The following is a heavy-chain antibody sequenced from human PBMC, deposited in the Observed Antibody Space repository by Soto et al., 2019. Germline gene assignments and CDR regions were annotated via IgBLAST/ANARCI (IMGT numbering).Heavy chain of an antibody. D-gene: IGHD2-15*01. V-gene: IGHV4-59*11. CDR3: ARLQYTVVTALDI. CDR2: IYHPVNT. J-gene: IGHJ3*02. CDR1: GVSIGIHF. Sequence: PSQTLSLTCSVSGVSIGIHFWSWIRQPAGRGPGLVGYIYHPVNTNYHPAFKSRVSISMDTSGIQVSLQVSSVTAADTAVYYCARLQYTVVTALDIWGQGTMVTVSS.